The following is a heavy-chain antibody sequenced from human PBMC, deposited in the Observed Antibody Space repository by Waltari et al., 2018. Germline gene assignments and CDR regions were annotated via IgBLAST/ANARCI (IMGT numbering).Heavy chain of an antibody. CDR1: GYTFTGYY. Sequence: QVQLVQSGAEVKKPGASVKVSCKASGYTFTGYYMHWVRQAPGQGLEWMGWINPNSGGTNYAQKFQCRVTMTRDTSISTAYMELSRLRSDDTAVYYCARDVKDSSGYYFPDYWGQGTLVTVSS. CDR3: ARDVKDSSGYYFPDY. J-gene: IGHJ4*02. CDR2: INPNSGGT. D-gene: IGHD3-22*01. V-gene: IGHV1-2*02.